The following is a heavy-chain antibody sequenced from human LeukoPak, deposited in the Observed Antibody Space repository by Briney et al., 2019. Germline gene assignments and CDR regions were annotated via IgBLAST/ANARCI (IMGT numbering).Heavy chain of an antibody. J-gene: IGHJ4*02. V-gene: IGHV3-48*01. Sequence: GGSLRLSCADSGFSFNTYSMGWVRQAPGKGLEWVSYISSSSGVIFYADSVRGRFTISRDNAHNSLYLQMNRLRAEDTAVYYCARLSQGAVDWELGPRPASRDSWGQGTLVTVSS. CDR3: ARLSQGAVDWELGPRPASRDS. CDR2: ISSSSGVI. CDR1: GFSFNTYS. D-gene: IGHD2-21*01.